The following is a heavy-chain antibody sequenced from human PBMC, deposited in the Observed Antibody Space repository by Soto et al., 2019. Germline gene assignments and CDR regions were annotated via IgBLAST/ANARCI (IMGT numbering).Heavy chain of an antibody. CDR1: GSTVSGHW. V-gene: IGHV3-74*01. J-gene: IGHJ6*02. Sequence: EVQLVESGGGSVQPGGSLRLSCAASGSTVSGHWMHWVRQEPGRGLVWVSLISPDGSVTTYADSVKGRFTISRDNAKNTLTLLMNSLRAEDTAVYYCARGINYAMDVWGQGTTVTVSS. CDR2: ISPDGSVT. CDR3: ARGINYAMDV.